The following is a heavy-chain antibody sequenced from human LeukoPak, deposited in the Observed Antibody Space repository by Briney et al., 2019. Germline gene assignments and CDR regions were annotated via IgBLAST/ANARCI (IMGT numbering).Heavy chain of an antibody. CDR3: ARIVVVAVYFDY. D-gene: IGHD2-15*01. CDR2: MDHSGNT. J-gene: IGHJ4*02. V-gene: IGHV4-34*01. Sequence: SETLSLTCAVSGGSFSNYYLTYIRQPPGKGLEWIGEMDHSGNTHYNPSLKSRVTISVDTSKNQFSLKLSSVTAADTAVYYCARIVVVAVYFDYWGQGTLVTVSS. CDR1: GGSFSNYY.